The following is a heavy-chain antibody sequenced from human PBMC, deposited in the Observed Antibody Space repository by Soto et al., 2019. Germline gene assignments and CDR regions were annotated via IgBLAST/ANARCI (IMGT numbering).Heavy chain of an antibody. J-gene: IGHJ5*02. CDR1: GYTYTNLD. CDR2: MNPHSDT. CDR3: ARYQIGEGFTA. Sequence: QVQLVQSGAEVKRPGASVKVSCKASGYTYTNLDINWVRQASGQGLEWMGWMNPHSDTGFAQKFQGRVNRTRDTPTSTVYMELTSLRFDDTAVYYCARYQIGEGFTAWGQGTPVTVAS. V-gene: IGHV1-8*01.